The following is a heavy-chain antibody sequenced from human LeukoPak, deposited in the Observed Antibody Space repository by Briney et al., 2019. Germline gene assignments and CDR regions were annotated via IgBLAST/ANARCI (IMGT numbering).Heavy chain of an antibody. J-gene: IGHJ4*02. V-gene: IGHV4-59*11. CDR1: GXSIRSHY. CDR2: MFYSGST. CDR3: ARVRALSYYDSSGDFYYFDY. Sequence: SETLSLTWTVSGXSIRSHYWSWIRQPPGRGLEWIAYMFYSGSTNYNPSLKTRVTISVDTSKNQFSLKLSSVTAADTAVYYCARVRALSYYDSSGDFYYFDYWGQGILVTVSS. D-gene: IGHD3-22*01.